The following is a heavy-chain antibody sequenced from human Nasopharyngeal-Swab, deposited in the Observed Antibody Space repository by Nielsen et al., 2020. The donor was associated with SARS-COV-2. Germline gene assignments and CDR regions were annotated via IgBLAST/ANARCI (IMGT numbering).Heavy chain of an antibody. CDR2: IWYDGSNK. CDR3: AKDLRVGCLGLGGDCSPFDY. J-gene: IGHJ4*02. D-gene: IGHD2-21*02. V-gene: IGHV3-30*02. Sequence: GGSLRLSCAASGFTFSSYGMHWVRQAPGKGLEWVAVIWYDGSNKYYADSVKGRFTISRDNSKNTLYLQVISLRAEDTAVYYCAKDLRVGCLGLGGDCSPFDYWGQGTPVTVSS. CDR1: GFTFSSYG.